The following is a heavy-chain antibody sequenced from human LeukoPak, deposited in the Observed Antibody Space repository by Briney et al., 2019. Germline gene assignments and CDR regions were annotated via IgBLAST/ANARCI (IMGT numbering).Heavy chain of an antibody. CDR2: VSGHGTSS. CDR3: AKSVDSRGYWFERGADF. Sequence: PGGSLRLSCAASGFTFSSYAITWVRQAPGEGLEWVSTVSGHGTSSYYPDSVKGRFTVSRDSSKNTVFLQMSSLGAEDSAQYYRAKSVDSRGYWFERGADFWGQGTVVTVSS. V-gene: IGHV3-23*01. CDR1: GFTFSSYA. J-gene: IGHJ4*02. D-gene: IGHD3-22*01.